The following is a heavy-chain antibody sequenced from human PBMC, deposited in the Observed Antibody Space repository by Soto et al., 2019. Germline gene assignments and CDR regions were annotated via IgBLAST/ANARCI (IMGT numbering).Heavy chain of an antibody. CDR1: GGSVSGYF. CDR3: ARRYCSDSYCSYFDY. CDR2: INHSGTT. Sequence: SETLSLTCAVYGGSVSGYFWSWIRQPPGKGLEWIGEINHSGTTSYSPSLDSRVTTSVDTSKNQFSLRLSSVTAADTAIYYCARRYCSDSYCSYFDYWGRGTLVTVSS. V-gene: IGHV4-34*01. J-gene: IGHJ4*02. D-gene: IGHD2-15*01.